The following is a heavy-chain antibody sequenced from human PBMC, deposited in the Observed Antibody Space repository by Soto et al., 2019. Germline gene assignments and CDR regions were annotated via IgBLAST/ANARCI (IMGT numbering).Heavy chain of an antibody. V-gene: IGHV4-30-2*01. CDR2: IYHSGST. J-gene: IGHJ4*02. D-gene: IGHD2-15*01. CDR1: GGSISSGGYS. CDR3: ARSTGSCYFDY. Sequence: SETLSSTCAVSGGSISSGGYSWSWIRQPPVKVLEWIGYIYHSGSTYYNPSLKSRVTISVDRSKNQFSLKLSSVTAADTTVYYCARSTGSCYFDYWGQGTRVTVS.